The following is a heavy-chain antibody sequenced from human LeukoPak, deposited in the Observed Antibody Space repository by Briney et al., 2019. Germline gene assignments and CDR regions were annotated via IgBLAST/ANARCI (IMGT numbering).Heavy chain of an antibody. D-gene: IGHD3-22*01. CDR1: GFTFSSYA. J-gene: IGHJ4*02. CDR3: ARDNYYDSGGYYYPGYFDC. CDR2: IWYDGSNK. Sequence: GGSLRLSCAASGFTFSSYAMHWVRQAPGKGLEWVAVIWYDGSNKYYGDSLKGRFTISRDNSKNTLYLQMNSLRAEDTAVYYCARDNYYDSGGYYYPGYFDCWGQGTLVPVSS. V-gene: IGHV3-33*01.